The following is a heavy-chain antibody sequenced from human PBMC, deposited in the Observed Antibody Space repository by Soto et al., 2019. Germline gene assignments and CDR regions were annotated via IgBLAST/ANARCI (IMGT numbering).Heavy chain of an antibody. CDR3: ARVPVSYRAPCSGGSCYLFDY. D-gene: IGHD2-15*01. J-gene: IGHJ4*02. Sequence: ASVEVSWKPSGYTFANYYIHWVRQAPGQGLEWMGVINPSGISTTYAQKFQGRVTMTRDTSTSTVYMDLSSLRPEDTAVYFCARVPVSYRAPCSGGSCYLFDYWGQGTLVTVSS. V-gene: IGHV1-46*01. CDR2: INPSGIST. CDR1: GYTFANYY.